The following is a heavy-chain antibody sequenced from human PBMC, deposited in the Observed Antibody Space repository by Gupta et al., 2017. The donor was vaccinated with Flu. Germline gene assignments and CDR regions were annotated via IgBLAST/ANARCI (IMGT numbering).Heavy chain of an antibody. CDR2: INAGNGNT. J-gene: IGHJ4*02. Sequence: QVQLVQSGAEVKKPGASVKVSCKASGYTFTSYAMHWVRQAPGQRLEWMGWINAGNGNTKYSQKFQGRVTITRDTSASTAYMELSSLRSEDTAVDDCARDCSLIAARRKTREEFFVYWGQGTLVIGSS. CDR1: GYTFTSYA. CDR3: ARDCSLIAARRKTREEFFVY. D-gene: IGHD6-6*01. V-gene: IGHV1-3*01.